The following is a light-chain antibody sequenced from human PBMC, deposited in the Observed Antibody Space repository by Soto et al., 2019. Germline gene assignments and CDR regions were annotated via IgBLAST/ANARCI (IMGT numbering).Light chain of an antibody. CDR2: KAS. Sequence: DIQMTQSPSTLSGSVGDRVTITCRASQTISSWLAWYQQKPGKAPKLLIYKASTLKSGVPSRFSGSGSGKEFTLTISSLQPDDFATYYCHHYNSYSEAFGQGTKVHIK. J-gene: IGKJ1*01. V-gene: IGKV1-5*03. CDR3: HHYNSYSEA. CDR1: QTISSW.